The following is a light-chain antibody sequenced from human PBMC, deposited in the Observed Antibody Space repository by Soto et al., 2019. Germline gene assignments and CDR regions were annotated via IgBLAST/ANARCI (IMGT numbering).Light chain of an antibody. J-gene: IGKJ5*01. CDR1: HDISTF. V-gene: IGKV1-9*01. CDR3: QQHYTLPFT. CDR2: EAS. Sequence: DFQLTQSPSLLSASIGDRVTITCRASHDISTFLAWYQQKPGKAPKLLIYEASTLQSGVPSRFSGSGSGTEFTLTISGLLPEDFAAYHCQQHYTLPFTFGQGTRL.